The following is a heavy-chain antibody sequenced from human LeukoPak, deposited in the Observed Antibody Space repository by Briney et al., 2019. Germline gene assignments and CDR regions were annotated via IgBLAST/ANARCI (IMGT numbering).Heavy chain of an antibody. J-gene: IGHJ4*02. D-gene: IGHD2-8*01. CDR3: ARDRFCTTDRCSDY. CDR1: GFTFSYYG. Sequence: GGSLRLSCAASGFTFSYYGMHWVRQPPGKGLEWVAFIRYDGSNIYYAASVKGRFTISRDNAKNTLYLQMNSLRVEDTAVYYCARDRFCTTDRCSDYWGQGTLVTVSS. CDR2: IRYDGSNI. V-gene: IGHV3-30*02.